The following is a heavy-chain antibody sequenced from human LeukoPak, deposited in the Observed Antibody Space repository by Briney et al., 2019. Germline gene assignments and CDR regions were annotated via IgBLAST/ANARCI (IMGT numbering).Heavy chain of an antibody. V-gene: IGHV4-34*01. Sequence: PSETLSLTCAVYGGSFSGYYWSWIRQPPGKGLEWIGEINHSGSTNYNPSLKSRVTISVDTSKNPFSLKLSSVTAADTAVYYCARARQLPLKNQYYFDYWGQGTLVTVSS. D-gene: IGHD1-14*01. CDR2: INHSGST. CDR1: GGSFSGYY. J-gene: IGHJ4*02. CDR3: ARARQLPLKNQYYFDY.